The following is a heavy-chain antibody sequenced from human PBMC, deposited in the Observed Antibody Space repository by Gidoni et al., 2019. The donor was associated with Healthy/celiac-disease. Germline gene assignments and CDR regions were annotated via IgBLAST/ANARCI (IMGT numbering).Heavy chain of an antibody. Sequence: QVQLVESGGVVVQPGRSLRLSCADSGFTFSSYGMHWVRQAPGKGLEWVAVISYDGSNKYYAESVKGRFTISRDNSKNTLYLQMNSLRAEDTAVYYCAKDPTGDWYFDLWGRGTLVTVSS. CDR1: GFTFSSYG. CDR2: ISYDGSNK. V-gene: IGHV3-30*18. J-gene: IGHJ2*01. CDR3: AKDPTGDWYFDL.